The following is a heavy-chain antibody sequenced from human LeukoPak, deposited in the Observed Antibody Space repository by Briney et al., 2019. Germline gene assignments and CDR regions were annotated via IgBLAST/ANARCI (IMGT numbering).Heavy chain of an antibody. CDR1: GFTFSSYG. J-gene: IGHJ4*02. CDR3: AKGGYSYGYGRLKGFDY. CDR2: ISYDGSNK. D-gene: IGHD5-18*01. Sequence: GGSLRLSCAASGFTFSSYGMHWVRQAPGKGLEWVAVISYDGSNKYYADSVKGRFTISRDNSKNTLYLQMNSLRAEDTAVYYCAKGGYSYGYGRLKGFDYWGQGTLVTVSS. V-gene: IGHV3-30*18.